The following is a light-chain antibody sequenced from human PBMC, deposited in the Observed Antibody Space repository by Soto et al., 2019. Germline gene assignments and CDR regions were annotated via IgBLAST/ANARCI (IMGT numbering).Light chain of an antibody. J-gene: IGLJ2*01. CDR2: SNN. CDR3: ASWDDRLGAVI. V-gene: IGLV1-47*02. Sequence: QSVLTQPPSASGTPGQRVFISCSGSSSNIGGTNYAYWYQQLPGAAPKLLMHSNNLRPSGVPERISGSKSGTSASLAISGLRSEDEAVCYCASWDDRLGAVIFGGGTKVTVL. CDR1: SSNIGGTNY.